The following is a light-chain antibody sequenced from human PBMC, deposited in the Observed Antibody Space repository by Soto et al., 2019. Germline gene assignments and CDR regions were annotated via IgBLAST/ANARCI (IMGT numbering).Light chain of an antibody. CDR1: STDFVSYNR. V-gene: IGLV2-18*02. CDR2: EAS. J-gene: IGLJ3*02. Sequence: QSALTQPPSVSGSPGQSVTISCTGTSTDFVSYNRVSWYQQPPGTAPKLIIYEASNRPSGVPDRFSGSKSGNTASLTVSGLQAEDEADYYCSSYAGTNARVFGRGTKLTVL. CDR3: SSYAGTNARV.